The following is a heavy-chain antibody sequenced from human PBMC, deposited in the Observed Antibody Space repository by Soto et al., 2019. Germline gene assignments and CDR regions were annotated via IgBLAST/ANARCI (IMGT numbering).Heavy chain of an antibody. CDR3: AGLDVLLWFGATNYAFDI. Sequence: EVQLLESGGGLVQPGGSLRLSCAASGFTFSSYAMSWVRQASGKGLEWVSAISGSGGSTYYADSVKGRFTISRDNSKNTLYLQMNSLRAEDTAVYYCAGLDVLLWFGATNYAFDIWGQGTMVTVSS. V-gene: IGHV3-23*01. D-gene: IGHD3-10*01. J-gene: IGHJ3*02. CDR2: ISGSGGST. CDR1: GFTFSSYA.